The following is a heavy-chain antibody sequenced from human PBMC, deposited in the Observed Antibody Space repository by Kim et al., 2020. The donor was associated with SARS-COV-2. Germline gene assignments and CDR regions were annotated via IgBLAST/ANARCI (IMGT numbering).Heavy chain of an antibody. CDR1: GFTFDDYA. CDR3: AKDSAVAAGTHPLDY. Sequence: GGSLRLSCAASGFTFDDYAMHWVRQAPGKGLEWVSGISWNSGSIGYADSVKGRFTISRDNAKNSLYLQMNSLRAEDTALYYCAKDSAVAAGTHPLDYWGQGTLVTVSS. CDR2: ISWNSGSI. J-gene: IGHJ4*02. D-gene: IGHD6-13*01. V-gene: IGHV3-9*01.